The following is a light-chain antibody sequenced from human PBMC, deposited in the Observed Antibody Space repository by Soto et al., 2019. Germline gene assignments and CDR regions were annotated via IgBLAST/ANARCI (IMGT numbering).Light chain of an antibody. V-gene: IGKV3-15*01. Sequence: EIVMTQSPATLSVSPGERATLSCSASQSVNSNVAWYQQKPGQAPRLLIYGASTRATGIPDRFSGSGSGTEFTLTISSLQSEDFAVYYCQHFHNWRRTFGGGTKVDIK. CDR1: QSVNSN. CDR3: QHFHNWRRT. J-gene: IGKJ4*01. CDR2: GAS.